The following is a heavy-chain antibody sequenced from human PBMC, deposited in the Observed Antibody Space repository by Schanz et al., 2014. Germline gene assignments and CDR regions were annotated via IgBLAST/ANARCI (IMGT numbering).Heavy chain of an antibody. D-gene: IGHD4-17*01. CDR1: GYTFTTYY. J-gene: IGHJ4*02. CDR2: INPSSGTT. CDR3: AIHYGDRTL. V-gene: IGHV1-46*01. Sequence: QVQLVQSGAEVKKPGVSVKVSCKASGYTFTTYYIHWVRQAPGQGLEWMGKINPSSGTTRIAQNFQGRLTVTRDTSLKTAYMEMTDLKFEDAGLYYCAIHYGDRTLWGQGTLSAVSS.